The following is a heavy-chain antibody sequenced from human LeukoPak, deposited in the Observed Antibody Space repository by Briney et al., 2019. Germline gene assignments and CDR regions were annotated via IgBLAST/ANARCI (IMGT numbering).Heavy chain of an antibody. J-gene: IGHJ4*02. V-gene: IGHV1-2*06. Sequence: ASVKVSCKASGYTFTGYYMHWVRQAPGQGLEWMGRINPNSGGTNYAQKFQGRVTMTRDTSISTAYMGLSRLRSDDTAVYYCARTGDLGLAFDYWGQGTLVTVSS. CDR1: GYTFTGYY. D-gene: IGHD7-27*01. CDR3: ARTGDLGLAFDY. CDR2: INPNSGGT.